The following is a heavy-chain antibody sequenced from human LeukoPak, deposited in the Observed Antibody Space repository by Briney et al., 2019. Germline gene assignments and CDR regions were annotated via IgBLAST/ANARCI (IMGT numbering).Heavy chain of an antibody. CDR2: ISSSSIYI. CDR1: GFTFSSYS. D-gene: IGHD1-26*01. V-gene: IGHV3-21*01. CDR3: ARDRSGDYFFDY. Sequence: GGSLRLSCAASGFTFSSYSMNWVRQAPGKGLEWVSSISSSSIYIYYADSVKGRVTISRDNAKNTLYLQMSSLRAEDTAVYYCARDRSGDYFFDYWGQGTLVTVSS. J-gene: IGHJ4*02.